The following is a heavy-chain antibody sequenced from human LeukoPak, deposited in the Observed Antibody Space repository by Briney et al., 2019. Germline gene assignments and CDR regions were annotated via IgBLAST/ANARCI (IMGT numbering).Heavy chain of an antibody. Sequence: HSGRSLRLSCAASGFTFSSYGMHWVHQAPGKGLEWVAVIWHDGSNKYYADSVKGRFTISRDNSKNTLYLQMNSLRAEDTAVYYCARERWLQSPYYYYGMDVWGQGTTVTVSS. CDR1: GFTFSSYG. D-gene: IGHD5-24*01. V-gene: IGHV3-33*01. CDR3: ARERWLQSPYYYYGMDV. J-gene: IGHJ6*02. CDR2: IWHDGSNK.